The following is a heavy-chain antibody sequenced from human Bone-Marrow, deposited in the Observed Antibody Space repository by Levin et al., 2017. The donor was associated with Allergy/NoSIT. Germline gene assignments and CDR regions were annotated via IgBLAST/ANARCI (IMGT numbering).Heavy chain of an antibody. D-gene: IGHD2-2*01. CDR2: LVPIFNTA. J-gene: IGHJ3*02. Sequence: KISCKGSGGTFRSYAFAWVRQAPGQGLEWMGGLVPIFNTAKYAQKFEGRVTITADESTDTAFMELTSLRFEDTALYYCASRVGGAFDIWGQGTMVTVSS. V-gene: IGHV1-69*01. CDR1: GGTFRSYA. CDR3: ASRVGGAFDI.